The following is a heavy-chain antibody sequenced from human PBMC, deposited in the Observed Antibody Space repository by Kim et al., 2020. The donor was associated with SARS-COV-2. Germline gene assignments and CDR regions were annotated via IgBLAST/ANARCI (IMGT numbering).Heavy chain of an antibody. Sequence: GGSLRLSCAASGFTFSSYAMSWVRQAPGKGLEWVSVIYSGGSSSYYADSVKGRFTISRDNSKNTLYLQMNSLRAEDTAVYYCAKDLRSGSYYIRDYYYYGMDVWGQGTTVTVSS. V-gene: IGHV3-23*03. CDR3: AKDLRSGSYYIRDYYYYGMDV. J-gene: IGHJ6*02. D-gene: IGHD3-10*01. CDR1: GFTFSSYA. CDR2: IYSGGSSS.